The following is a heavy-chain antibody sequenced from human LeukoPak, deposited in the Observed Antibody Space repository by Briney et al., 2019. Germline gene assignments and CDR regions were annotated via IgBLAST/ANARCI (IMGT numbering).Heavy chain of an antibody. CDR1: GFTFDDYA. D-gene: IGHD5-12*01. CDR3: AKGVATITSLNWYFDL. CDR2: TSWNSGSI. J-gene: IGHJ2*01. V-gene: IGHV3-9*03. Sequence: GGSLRLSCAASGFTFDDYAMHWVRQAPGKGLEWVSGTSWNSGSIGYADSVKGRFTISRDNAKNSLYLQMNSLRAEDMALYYCAKGVATITSLNWYFDLWGRGTLVTVSS.